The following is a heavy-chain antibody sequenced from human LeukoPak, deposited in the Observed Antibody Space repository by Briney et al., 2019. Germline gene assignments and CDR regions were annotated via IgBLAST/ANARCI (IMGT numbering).Heavy chain of an antibody. CDR3: ARVYCSSTSCHYYFDY. CDR1: GYTLTSYG. V-gene: IGHV1-18*01. D-gene: IGHD2-2*01. J-gene: IGHJ4*02. CDR2: ISAYNGNT. Sequence: ASVKVSCKASGYTLTSYGISWVRQAPGQGLEWMGWISAYNGNTNYAQKLQGRVTMTTDTSTSTAYMELSSLRSEDTAVYYCARVYCSSTSCHYYFDYWGQGTLVTVSS.